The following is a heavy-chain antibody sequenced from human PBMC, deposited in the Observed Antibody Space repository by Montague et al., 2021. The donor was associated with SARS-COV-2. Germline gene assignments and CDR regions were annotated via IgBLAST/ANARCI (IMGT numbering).Heavy chain of an antibody. CDR2: IYHSGST. V-gene: IGHV4-4*02. Sequence: SGTLSPTCAVSGGSITTNNWWNWVRQSPGKGLEWIGEIYHSGSTNYNPSLKSRVTISVDRSTNQFSLSLTSVTAADTAVYYCAREGSRDGYNEGFDYWGQGTLVTVSS. CDR1: GGSITTNNW. J-gene: IGHJ4*02. D-gene: IGHD5-24*01. CDR3: AREGSRDGYNEGFDY.